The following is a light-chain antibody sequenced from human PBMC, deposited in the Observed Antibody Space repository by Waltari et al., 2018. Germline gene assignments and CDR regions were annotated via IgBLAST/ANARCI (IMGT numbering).Light chain of an antibody. CDR3: AAWYASLFGPWV. J-gene: IGLJ3*02. CDR2: ATN. V-gene: IGLV1-44*01. Sequence: SVLTPPPSASGTPVQRVTLSSSRISSNIGGTSGHWEQHLPGTPPKLLIYATNPRPAVVPDRFSASMSGTSASLAISGLQSEDEADYYCAAWYASLFGPWVFGGGTRLTVL. CDR1: SSNIGGTS.